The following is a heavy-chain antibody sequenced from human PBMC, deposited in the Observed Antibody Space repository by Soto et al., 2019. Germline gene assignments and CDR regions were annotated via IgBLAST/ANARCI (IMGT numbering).Heavy chain of an antibody. V-gene: IGHV5-10-1*01. D-gene: IGHD3-3*02. Sequence: GESLKISCQASGYTFSAFWITWVRQMPGKGLEWMATIDPRDSYSNYSLSFQGHVTISADKSIGSAYLHWSTLEASDTAIYYCARLSTAFSNTTNYQYSFCMDDWCPGTTVTVFS. CDR2: IDPRDSYS. J-gene: IGHJ6*02. CDR1: GYTFSAFW. CDR3: ARLSTAFSNTTNYQYSFCMDD.